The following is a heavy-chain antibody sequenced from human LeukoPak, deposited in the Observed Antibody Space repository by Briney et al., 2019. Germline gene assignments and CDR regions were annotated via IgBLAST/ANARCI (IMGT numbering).Heavy chain of an antibody. CDR3: ARHLGMSTMDY. D-gene: IGHD5/OR15-5a*01. CDR2: FFYSGIT. J-gene: IGHJ4*02. Sequence: PSETLSLTCTVSGGSISSGGYYWNWIRQSPGKGLEWIGNFFYSGITYYNPSLKSRVTISVDTSKNQFSLNLRSVTAADTAVYYCARHLGMSTMDYWGQGTLVTVSS. V-gene: IGHV4-39*01. CDR1: GGSISSGGYY.